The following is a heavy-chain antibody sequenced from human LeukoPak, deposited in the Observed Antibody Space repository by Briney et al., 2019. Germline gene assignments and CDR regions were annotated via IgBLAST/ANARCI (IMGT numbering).Heavy chain of an antibody. V-gene: IGHV4-59*12. CDR3: ARVRYSVTDWFDP. Sequence: SETLSLTCTVSGASINDYYWSWIRQPPGKGLEWIAYIYHTGSTNYNPSLKSRVTMSVDTSKNQFSLKLSSVTAADTAVYYCARVRYSVTDWFDPWGQGTLVTVSS. CDR1: GASINDYY. D-gene: IGHD5/OR15-5a*01. CDR2: IYHTGST. J-gene: IGHJ5*02.